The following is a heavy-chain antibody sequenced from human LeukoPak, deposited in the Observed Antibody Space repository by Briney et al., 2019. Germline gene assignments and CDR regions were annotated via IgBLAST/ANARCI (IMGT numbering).Heavy chain of an antibody. Sequence: PGGSLRLSCAASGFTFSDYYMTWIRQAPGKGLEWVSYISSSGSTIYYADSVKGRFSISRDNAKNSLYLQMNSLRAEDTAVYYCARDFRGGAGARSDYWGQGTLVTVSS. CDR2: ISSSGSTI. D-gene: IGHD3-16*01. V-gene: IGHV3-11*01. J-gene: IGHJ4*02. CDR1: GFTFSDYY. CDR3: ARDFRGGAGARSDY.